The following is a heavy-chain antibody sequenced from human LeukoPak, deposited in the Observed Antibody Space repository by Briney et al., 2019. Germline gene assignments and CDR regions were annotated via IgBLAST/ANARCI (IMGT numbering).Heavy chain of an antibody. Sequence: GESLKISCKGSGYSFTSYWIGWVRQMSGKGLEWMVIIYPGDSDTRYSPSFQGQVTISADKSISTAYLQWSSLKASDTAMYYCARHVDGSGRYYIFDAFDIWGQGTMVTVSS. CDR3: ARHVDGSGRYYIFDAFDI. V-gene: IGHV5-51*01. D-gene: IGHD3-10*01. CDR1: GYSFTSYW. J-gene: IGHJ3*02. CDR2: IYPGDSDT.